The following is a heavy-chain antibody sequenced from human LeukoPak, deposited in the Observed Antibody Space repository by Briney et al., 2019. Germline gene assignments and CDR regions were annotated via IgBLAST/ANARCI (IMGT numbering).Heavy chain of an antibody. V-gene: IGHV3-66*01. CDR2: IYSGGST. CDR1: GFTLSSNY. Sequence: GGSLRLSCAASGFTLSSNYMSWVRQAPGEGLEWVSVIYSGGSTYYADSVKGRFTISRDNSKNTLYLQMNSLRAQDTAVYCCARAVSTVTTWDYWGQGTLVTVSS. D-gene: IGHD4-11*01. J-gene: IGHJ4*02. CDR3: ARAVSTVTTWDY.